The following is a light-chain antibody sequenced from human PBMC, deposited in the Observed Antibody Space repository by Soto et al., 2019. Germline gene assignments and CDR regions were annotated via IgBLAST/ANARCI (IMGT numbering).Light chain of an antibody. CDR1: QGIRNY. J-gene: IGKJ1*01. CDR2: AAS. CDR3: QKYNSAPWT. Sequence: DIQMTQSPSSLSASVGDRVTITCRASQGIRNYLAWYQQKSGKDPKLLIYAASTLQSGVPSRFSGSGSETDFTLTISSLQPEDVATYYCQKYNSAPWTFGQGTKVEIK. V-gene: IGKV1-27*01.